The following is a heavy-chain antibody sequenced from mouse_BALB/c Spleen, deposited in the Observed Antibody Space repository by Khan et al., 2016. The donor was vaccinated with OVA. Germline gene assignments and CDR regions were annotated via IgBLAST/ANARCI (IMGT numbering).Heavy chain of an antibody. CDR1: GFSLTNYG. Sequence: QVQLKESGPGLVQPSQSLSITCTVSGFSLTNYGVHWVRQSPGKGLEWLGVIWSGGSTDYNAAFISRLSISKDNSKNQVFFKMNSLQVDDTGIYYCASRSERQSWFAYWGQGTLVTVSA. D-gene: IGHD1-3*01. CDR3: ASRSERQSWFAY. V-gene: IGHV2-4-1*01. CDR2: IWSGGST. J-gene: IGHJ3*01.